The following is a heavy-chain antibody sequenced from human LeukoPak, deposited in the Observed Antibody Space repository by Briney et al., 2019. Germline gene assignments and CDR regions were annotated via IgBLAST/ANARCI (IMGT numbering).Heavy chain of an antibody. CDR1: GFTFSSYA. Sequence: GGSLRLSCAASGFTFSSYAMSWVRQAPGKGLEWVSAISGSGGSTYYADSVKGRFTISRDNSKNTLYLQMNSLRAEDTAVYYCAKDLLEGVKDYGGNSVHDYWGQGTLVTVSS. V-gene: IGHV3-23*01. CDR3: AKDLLEGVKDYGGNSVHDY. CDR2: ISGSGGST. D-gene: IGHD4-23*01. J-gene: IGHJ4*02.